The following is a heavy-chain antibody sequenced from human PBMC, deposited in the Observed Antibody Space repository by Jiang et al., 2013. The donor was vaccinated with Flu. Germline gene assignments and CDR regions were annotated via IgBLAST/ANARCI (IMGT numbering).Heavy chain of an antibody. CDR1: GYRFTSYW. V-gene: IGHV5-51*01. CDR2: IYPDDSDS. J-gene: IGHJ6*02. CDR3: ARQSLYYGLDV. Sequence: AEVKKPGESLRISCKGSGYRFTSYWINWVRQMPGKGLEWMGVIYPDDSDSRYSPSFKGQITISADKSISTAYLQWSSLEASDTAIYYCARQSLYYGLDVWGQGTAVIVSS.